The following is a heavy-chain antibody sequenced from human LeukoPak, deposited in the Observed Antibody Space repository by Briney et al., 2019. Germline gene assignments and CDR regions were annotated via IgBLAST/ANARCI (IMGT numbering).Heavy chain of an antibody. CDR1: GYTLTELS. V-gene: IGHV1-24*01. J-gene: IGHJ3*02. D-gene: IGHD3-16*02. Sequence: ASVKVSCKVSGYTLTELSMHWVRQDPGKGLEWMGGFDPEDGETIYAQKFQGRVTMTEDTSTDTAYMELSSLRSEDTAVYYCATRAVTFGRVIGDDALDIWGQGTMVTVSS. CDR2: FDPEDGET. CDR3: ATRAVTFGRVIGDDALDI.